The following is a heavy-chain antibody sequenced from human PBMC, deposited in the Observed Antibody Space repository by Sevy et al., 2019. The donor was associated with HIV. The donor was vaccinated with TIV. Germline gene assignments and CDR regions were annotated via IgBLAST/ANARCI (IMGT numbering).Heavy chain of an antibody. CDR1: GFTFSSYW. D-gene: IGHD6-19*01. V-gene: IGHV3-7*01. CDR3: ARDSFAAVAAAGMDV. CDR2: IKQDGSEK. Sequence: GGSLRLSCAASGFTFSSYWMSWVRQAPGKGLEWVDNIKQDGSEKYYVDSVKGRFTISRDNAKNSLYLQMNSLRAEDTAVYYCARDSFAAVAAAGMDVWGQGTTVTVSS. J-gene: IGHJ6*02.